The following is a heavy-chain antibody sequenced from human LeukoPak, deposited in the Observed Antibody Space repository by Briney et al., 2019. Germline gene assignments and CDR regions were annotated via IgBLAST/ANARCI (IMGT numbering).Heavy chain of an antibody. D-gene: IGHD4-11*01. CDR3: AREWTTDPLFGS. Sequence: GGFLRLSCAASGFTVSSNPMSWVRQAPGKGLEWVSVIYRGGNSYYADSVKGRFTISRDNSKNTLFLQMDSLRAEDTAMYYCAREWTTDPLFGSWGQGTLVTVSS. V-gene: IGHV3-53*01. CDR1: GFTVSSNP. J-gene: IGHJ4*02. CDR2: IYRGGNS.